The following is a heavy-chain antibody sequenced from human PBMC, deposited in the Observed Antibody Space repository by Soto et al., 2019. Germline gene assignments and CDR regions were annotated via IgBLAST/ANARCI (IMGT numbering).Heavy chain of an antibody. CDR2: ISDSGGST. CDR3: AKDESRVVVPDNWFDS. CDR1: VLSFSSNA. D-gene: IGHD3-22*01. V-gene: IGHV3-23*01. Sequence: GSLRLSCAASVLSFSSNAMSWVLQAPVKGLEWVSGISDSGGSTYYADSVKGRFTISRDNSKNTLYLQMNSLRAEDTAVYYCAKDESRVVVPDNWFDSWGQGTLVTVSS. J-gene: IGHJ5*01.